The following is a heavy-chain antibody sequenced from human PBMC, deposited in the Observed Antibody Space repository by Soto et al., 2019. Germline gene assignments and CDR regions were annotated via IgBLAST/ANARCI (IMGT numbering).Heavy chain of an antibody. CDR2: IYHSGST. Sequence: PSETLSLTCTVSGGSISSGGYSWSWLRQPPGKGLEWIGYIYHSGSTYYNPSLKSRVTISVDRSENQFSLKLSSVTGADTAVYYCARQGSYWGHGTLVTVSS. J-gene: IGHJ4*01. CDR3: ARQGSY. V-gene: IGHV4-30-2*01. CDR1: GGSISSGGYS.